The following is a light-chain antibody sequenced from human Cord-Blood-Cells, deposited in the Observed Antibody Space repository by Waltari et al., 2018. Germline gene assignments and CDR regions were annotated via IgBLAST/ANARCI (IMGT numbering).Light chain of an antibody. CDR1: SSDVGRYNL. CDR3: CSYAGSSTLV. J-gene: IGLJ3*02. V-gene: IGLV2-23*01. CDR2: EGS. Sequence: QSALTQPAPVSGSPGQSITIPCTGTSSDVGRYNLVSWYQQHPGKAPKLMIYEGSKRPSGVSNRFSGSKSGNTASLTISGLQAEDEADYYCCSYAGSSTLVFGGGTKLTVL.